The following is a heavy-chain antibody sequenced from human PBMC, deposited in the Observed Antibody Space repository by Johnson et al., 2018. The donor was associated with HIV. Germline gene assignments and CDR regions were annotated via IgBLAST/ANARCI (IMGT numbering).Heavy chain of an antibody. Sequence: QVQLVESGVGLVKPGGSLRLSCAASGFTFSDYYMSWIRQAPGKGLEWVSYISSSGSTIYYADSVKGRFTISRDNAKNSLYLQMNSLRAEDTAVYYCASGAQFGTVSHDAFDIWGQGTLVTVSS. CDR3: ASGAQFGTVSHDAFDI. CDR1: GFTFSDYY. CDR2: ISSSGSTI. D-gene: IGHD1-7*01. V-gene: IGHV3-11*04. J-gene: IGHJ3*02.